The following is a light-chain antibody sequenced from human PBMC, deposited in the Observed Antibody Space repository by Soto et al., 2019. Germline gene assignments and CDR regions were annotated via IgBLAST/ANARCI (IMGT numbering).Light chain of an antibody. CDR1: SSDVGGYNY. CDR3: NSYTSTSTLVI. J-gene: IGLJ2*01. V-gene: IGLV2-14*01. CDR2: EVT. Sequence: SALTQPASVSGFPGQSITISCTGTSSDVGGYNYVSWYRQHPGKAPKLLIYEVTNRPSGVSDRFYGSKSGNTASLTISGLQADDEADYYCNSYTSTSTLVIFGGGTKVTVL.